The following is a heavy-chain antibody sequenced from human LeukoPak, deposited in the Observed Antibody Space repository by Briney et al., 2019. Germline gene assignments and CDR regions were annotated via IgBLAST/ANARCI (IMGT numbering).Heavy chain of an antibody. J-gene: IGHJ3*01. CDR1: GVAISSTSYY. CDR3: AREAVALSSSFDF. CDR2: ISYIGTSGTT. Sequence: PSETLSLTCTVSGVAISSTSYYWAWFRQPPEKRMEWIATISYIGTSGTTYYNPSLRSRVTISVDTSKNPFSLILSSVTAADTAVYYCAREAVALSSSFDFWGQGTMVTVSS. V-gene: IGHV4-39*02.